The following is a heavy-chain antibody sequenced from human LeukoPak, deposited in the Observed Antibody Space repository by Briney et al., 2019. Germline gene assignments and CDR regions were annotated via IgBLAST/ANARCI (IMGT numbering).Heavy chain of an antibody. CDR3: ATGGATTSFSRFDY. Sequence: GGPLRLSCAASGFTFSSYAMSWVRQAPGKGLEWVSAISGSGGSTYYADSVKGRFTISRDNSKNTLYLQMNSLRAEDTAVYYCATGGATTSFSRFDYWGQGTLVTVSS. CDR1: GFTFSSYA. J-gene: IGHJ4*02. CDR2: ISGSGGST. V-gene: IGHV3-23*01. D-gene: IGHD4-11*01.